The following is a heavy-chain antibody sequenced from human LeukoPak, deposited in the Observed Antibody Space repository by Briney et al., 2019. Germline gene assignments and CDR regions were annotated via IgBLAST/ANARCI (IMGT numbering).Heavy chain of an antibody. CDR3: ARAKTSGSYLYDY. V-gene: IGHV3-21*01. CDR2: ISTSSTYI. D-gene: IGHD1-26*01. J-gene: IGHJ4*02. CDR1: GFTFSKYS. Sequence: GGSLRLSCAASGFTFSKYSMNWVRQAPGKGLEWFSSISTSSTYIYYADSMKGRFTVSRDNAKKSLYLQMSSLRAEDTAVYYCARAKTSGSYLYDYWGQGTLVTASS.